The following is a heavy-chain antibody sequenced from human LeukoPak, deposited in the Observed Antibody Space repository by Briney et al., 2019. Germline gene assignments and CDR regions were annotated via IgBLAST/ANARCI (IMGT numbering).Heavy chain of an antibody. D-gene: IGHD3-10*01. CDR1: GGTFSSYA. Sequence: GSSVKVSCKASGGTFSSYAISWVRQAPGQGLEWMGGIIPIFGTANYAQKFQGGVTITTDESTSTAYMELSSLRSEDTAVYHCARDFDDGSGHYYFDYWGQGTLVTVSS. CDR3: ARDFDDGSGHYYFDY. V-gene: IGHV1-69*05. CDR2: IIPIFGTA. J-gene: IGHJ4*02.